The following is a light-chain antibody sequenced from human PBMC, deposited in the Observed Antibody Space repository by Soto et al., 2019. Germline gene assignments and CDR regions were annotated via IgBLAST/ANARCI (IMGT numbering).Light chain of an antibody. V-gene: IGLV1-40*01. J-gene: IGLJ3*02. CDR3: QSYDSSLSGVV. CDR2: QNN. Sequence: QSVLTQPSSVSGAPGQRVTISCTGSSSNIGAGYAVHWYQQLPRTAPKLLIYQNNNRPSGVPDRFSGSKSGTSASLAITGLQAEDEADYYCQSYDSSLSGVVFGGGTQLTVL. CDR1: SSNIGAGYA.